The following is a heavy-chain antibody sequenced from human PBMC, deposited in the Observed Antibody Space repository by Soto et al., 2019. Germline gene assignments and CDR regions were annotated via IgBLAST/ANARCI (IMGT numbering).Heavy chain of an antibody. CDR1: GFTFSSYT. D-gene: IGHD3-22*01. CDR3: AITRLYDSTGYHRDGFDI. CDR2: VSGSGASK. Sequence: EVELLESGGTLVEPGGSLKLSCAASGFTFSSYTMNWVRQSPGKGLEWLSGVSGSGASKYYADSVKGRFTISRDNSNNPLVLQMNSLGAEATAVYYWAITRLYDSTGYHRDGFDIWGQGTMVTVSS. V-gene: IGHV3-23*01. J-gene: IGHJ3*02.